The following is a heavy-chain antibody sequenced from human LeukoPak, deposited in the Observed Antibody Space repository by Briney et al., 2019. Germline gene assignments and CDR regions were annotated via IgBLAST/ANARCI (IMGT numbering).Heavy chain of an antibody. V-gene: IGHV1-18*01. CDR3: ARDSPDRYSSGYLYYFDY. Sequence: ASVKVSCKASGYTLSSYGISWVRQAPGQGLEWMGWISAYNGNTNYVQKLQGRVTVTTDTSTSTAYMELRSLRSDDTAVYYCARDSPDRYSSGYLYYFDYWGQGTLVTVSS. J-gene: IGHJ4*02. CDR1: GYTLSSYG. CDR2: ISAYNGNT. D-gene: IGHD3-22*01.